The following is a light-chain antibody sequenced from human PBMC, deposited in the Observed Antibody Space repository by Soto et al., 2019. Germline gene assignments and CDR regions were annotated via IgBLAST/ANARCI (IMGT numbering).Light chain of an antibody. V-gene: IGKV3-20*01. CDR2: GAS. CDR3: QQYTSSPWT. J-gene: IGKJ1*01. CDR1: QSVSSSY. Sequence: EIVLTQSPATLSLSPGERATLSCRASQSVSSSYLAWYQLKPGQAPRLLIYGASTRATGIPDRFSGSGSGTDFTLTVSRLEPEDFAVYYCQQYTSSPWTFGQGTKVDIK.